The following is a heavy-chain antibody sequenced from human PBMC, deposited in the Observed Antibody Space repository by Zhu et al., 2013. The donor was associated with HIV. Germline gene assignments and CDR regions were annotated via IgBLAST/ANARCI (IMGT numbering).Heavy chain of an antibody. CDR1: GYTFTSYY. D-gene: IGHD6-13*01. CDR3: ARVVFSPAAGTGGFDP. CDR2: INPSGGGT. Sequence: QVQLVQSGAEVKKPGASVKVSCKASGYTFTSYYMHWVRQAPGQGLEWIGIINPSGGGTSYAQKFQGRVTMTRDTSTSTVYMELSSLRSEDTAVYYCARVVFSPAAGTGGFDPWGQGTLVTVSS. J-gene: IGHJ5*02. V-gene: IGHV1-46*03.